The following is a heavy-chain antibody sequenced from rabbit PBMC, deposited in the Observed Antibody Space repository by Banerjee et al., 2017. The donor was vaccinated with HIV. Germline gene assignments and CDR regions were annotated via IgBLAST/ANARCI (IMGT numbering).Heavy chain of an antibody. J-gene: IGHJ4*01. CDR2: IYISSGST. V-gene: IGHV1S40*01. CDR1: GFSFSSGYD. CDR3: ARGTYGYAGYAPNL. Sequence: QSLEESGGYLVKPGASLTLTCTASGFSFSSGYDMYWVRQAPGKGLEWITCIYISSGSTYYADWAKGRLTISKPSSPPVTMQMNSLTAAETFTYFSARGTYGYAGYAPNLWGQGTLVSV. D-gene: IGHD6-1*01.